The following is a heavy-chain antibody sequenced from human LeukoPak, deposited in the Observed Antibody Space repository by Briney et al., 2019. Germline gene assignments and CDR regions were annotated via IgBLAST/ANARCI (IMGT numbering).Heavy chain of an antibody. Sequence: GGSLRLSCAASGFIFSNYGMHWVRQAPGKGLEWVALISYDGSNEYYADSVKGRFTISRDNSKNTLHLQMASLRDEDAAVYYCARDIGWEFQGENYWGQGTLVIVSS. D-gene: IGHD1-26*01. V-gene: IGHV3-30*03. J-gene: IGHJ4*02. CDR3: ARDIGWEFQGENY. CDR2: ISYDGSNE. CDR1: GFIFSNYG.